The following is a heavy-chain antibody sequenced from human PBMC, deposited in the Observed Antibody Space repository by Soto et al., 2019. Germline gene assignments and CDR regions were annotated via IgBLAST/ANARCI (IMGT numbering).Heavy chain of an antibody. Sequence: EVQLVESGGGLVQPGGSLKLSCAASGFTFSGSAMHWVRQASGKGLEWVGRIRSKANSYATAYAASVKGRFTISRDDSKNTAYLQMNSLKTEDTAVYYCTTHLSGSYFDAFDIWGQGTMVTVSS. J-gene: IGHJ3*02. V-gene: IGHV3-73*02. CDR2: IRSKANSYAT. CDR1: GFTFSGSA. CDR3: TTHLSGSYFDAFDI. D-gene: IGHD1-26*01.